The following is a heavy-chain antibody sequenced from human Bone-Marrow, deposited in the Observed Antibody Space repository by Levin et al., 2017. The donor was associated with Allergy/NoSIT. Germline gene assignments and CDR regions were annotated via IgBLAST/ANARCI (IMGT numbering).Heavy chain of an antibody. CDR3: TGYSYGPAYYYGMDV. J-gene: IGHJ6*02. CDR1: GFTFSGSA. CDR2: IRSKANSYAT. Sequence: KVSCAASGFTFSGSAMHWVRQASGKGLEWVGRIRSKANSYATAYAASVKGRFTISRDDSKNTAYLQMNSLKTEDTAVYYCTGYSYGPAYYYGMDVWGQGTTVTVSS. V-gene: IGHV3-73*01. D-gene: IGHD5-18*01.